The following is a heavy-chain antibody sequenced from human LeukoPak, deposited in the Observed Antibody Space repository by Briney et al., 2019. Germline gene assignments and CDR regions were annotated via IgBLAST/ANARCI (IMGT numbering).Heavy chain of an antibody. J-gene: IGHJ4*02. D-gene: IGHD6-25*01. Sequence: RSGGSLRLSCTASGFTFSASPMHWVRQASGKGLEWVGRITSTYATAYAASVKGRFTISRDDSKSTTYLQMNSLETEDTAVYYCARAGGVKTAALDLDYWGQGTLVTVSS. V-gene: IGHV3-73*01. CDR2: ITSTYAT. CDR1: GFTFSASP. CDR3: ARAGGVKTAALDLDY.